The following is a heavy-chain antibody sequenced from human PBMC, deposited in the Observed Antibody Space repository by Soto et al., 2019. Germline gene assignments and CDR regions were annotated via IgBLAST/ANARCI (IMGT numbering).Heavy chain of an antibody. CDR3: ARVMIGTMTVGPEYYGMDV. CDR2: LYYSGST. J-gene: IGHJ6*02. D-gene: IGHD3-22*01. V-gene: IGHV4-30-4*01. Sequence: SETLSLTCTVSGGSISSGDYYRSWIRQPPGKGLEWIGYLYYSGSTYYNPSLKSRVTISVDTSKNQFSLKLSSVTAADTAVYYCARVMIGTMTVGPEYYGMDVCGQGPTVTV. CDR1: GGSISSGDYY.